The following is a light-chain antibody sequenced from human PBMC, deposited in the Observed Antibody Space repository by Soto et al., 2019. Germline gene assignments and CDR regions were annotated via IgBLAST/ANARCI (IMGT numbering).Light chain of an antibody. Sequence: GDRVTTTCRSSQRIITCLAWYQQKTGNATNHLNYDASSLERGVPSRFSGSGSGTVFTPTIGGQQPDDFATYFYQQYNTDYSFGQGTKLEI. CDR1: QRIITC. J-gene: IGKJ2*01. CDR2: DAS. V-gene: IGKV1-5*01. CDR3: QQYNTDYS.